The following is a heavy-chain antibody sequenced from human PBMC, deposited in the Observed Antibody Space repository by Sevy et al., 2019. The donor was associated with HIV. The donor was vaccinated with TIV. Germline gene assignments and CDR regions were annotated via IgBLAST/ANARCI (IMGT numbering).Heavy chain of an antibody. CDR1: GYTFTTYG. V-gene: IGHV7-4-1*02. D-gene: IGHD5-12*01. Sequence: ASVKVSCKASGYTFTTYGMNWVRQAPGQGLEWMGWINTNTGNPTYAQGFTGRFVFSLDTSVSTAYLQISSLKAEDTAVYYCASPVKSATGGWTFDYWGQGTLVTVSS. CDR2: INTNTGNP. J-gene: IGHJ4*02. CDR3: ASPVKSATGGWTFDY.